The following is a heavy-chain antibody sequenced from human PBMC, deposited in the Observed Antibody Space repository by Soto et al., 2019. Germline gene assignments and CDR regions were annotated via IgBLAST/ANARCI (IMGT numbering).Heavy chain of an antibody. CDR1: GFIFSSYG. Sequence: QVQLVEAGGGVVQPGRSLTLSCAASGFIFSSYGMHWVRQAPGKGLEWVAVIWYDGSDKFYADSVKGRFTISRDNSKNTLYLQMNSLTAEDSAIYYCARDIYSASTLGHCGQGTLVTVSS. CDR2: IWYDGSDK. V-gene: IGHV3-33*01. D-gene: IGHD5-18*01. CDR3: ARDIYSASTLGH. J-gene: IGHJ4*02.